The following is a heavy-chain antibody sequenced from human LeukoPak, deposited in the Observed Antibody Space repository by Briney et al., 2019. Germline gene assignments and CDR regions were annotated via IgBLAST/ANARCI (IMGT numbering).Heavy chain of an antibody. CDR3: ARDVRPYYDFWSGLEAFDI. V-gene: IGHV1-2*02. D-gene: IGHD3-3*01. CDR2: INPNSGGT. Sequence: ASVKVSCKASGYTFTGYYMRWVRQAPGQGLEWMGWINPNSGGTNYAQKFQGRVTMTRDTSISTAYMELSRLRSDDTAVYYCARDVRPYYDFWSGLEAFDIWGQGTMVTVSS. J-gene: IGHJ3*02. CDR1: GYTFTGYY.